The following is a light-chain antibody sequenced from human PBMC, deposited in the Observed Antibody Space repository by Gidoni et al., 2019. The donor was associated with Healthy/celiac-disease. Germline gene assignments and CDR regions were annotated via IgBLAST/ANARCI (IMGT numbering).Light chain of an antibody. J-gene: IGKJ2*01. Sequence: GKRATINCKFSQSVLYSSNNNNYLAWYQQKPGQPPKLLIYWASTRESGVPDRFSGSGSGTDFTLTISSLQAEDVAVYYCQQYDSTPYTFGQGTKLEIK. CDR1: QSVLYSSNNNNY. V-gene: IGKV4-1*01. CDR2: WAS. CDR3: QQYDSTPYT.